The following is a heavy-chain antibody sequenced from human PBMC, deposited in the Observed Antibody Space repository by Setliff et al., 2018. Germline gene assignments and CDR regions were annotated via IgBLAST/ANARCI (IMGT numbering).Heavy chain of an antibody. CDR3: ARYITGTTPADY. Sequence: ASVKVSCKASGYIFTKYGINWVRQAPGQGLEWMGWIGDYSGNTLHAQNFQGRLTVTTDTSTNTAYMELRSLRSDDTAVYYCARYITGTTPADYWGQGTLVTVSS. V-gene: IGHV1-18*01. J-gene: IGHJ4*02. CDR2: IGDYSGNT. D-gene: IGHD1-7*01. CDR1: GYIFTKYG.